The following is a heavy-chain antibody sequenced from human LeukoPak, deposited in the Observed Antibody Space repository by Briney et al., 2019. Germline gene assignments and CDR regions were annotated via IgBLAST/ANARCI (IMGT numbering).Heavy chain of an antibody. D-gene: IGHD3-10*01. Sequence: GGSLRLSCAASGFTFSNYGLSWVRQAPGKGLEWVSSISSSSSYIYYADSVKGRFTISRDNAKNSLYLQMNSLRAEDAAVYYCARPLKYYYGSETYFWFDPWGKGTTVTVSS. CDR2: ISSSSSYI. J-gene: IGHJ6*04. V-gene: IGHV3-21*01. CDR1: GFTFSNYG. CDR3: ARPLKYYYGSETYFWFDP.